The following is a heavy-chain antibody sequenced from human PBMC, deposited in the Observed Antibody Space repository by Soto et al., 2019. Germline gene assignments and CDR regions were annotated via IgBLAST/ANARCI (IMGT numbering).Heavy chain of an antibody. J-gene: IGHJ4*02. CDR3: ARAVDIVATIDY. V-gene: IGHV4-31*03. Sequence: PSETLSLTCTVSGGSISSGGYYWSWIRQHPGKGLEWIGYIYYSGSTYYNPSLKSRVTISVDTSKNQFSLKLSSVTAADTAVYYCARAVDIVATIDYWGQGTLVTVSS. CDR2: IYYSGST. D-gene: IGHD5-12*01. CDR1: GGSISSGGYY.